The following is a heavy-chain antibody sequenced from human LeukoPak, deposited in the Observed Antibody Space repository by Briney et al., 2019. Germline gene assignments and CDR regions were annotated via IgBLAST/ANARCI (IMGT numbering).Heavy chain of an antibody. J-gene: IGHJ1*01. Sequence: GGSLRLSCAASGFSFSSYSTNWVRQAPGKGLEWVSYISSSSTTMYYADSVKGRFTISRDNAKNSLYLQMNSLRDEDTAVYYCARAYYDSSGYYYEGFFQDWGQGTLVTVSS. CDR2: ISSSSTTM. CDR3: ARAYYDSSGYYYEGFFQD. V-gene: IGHV3-48*02. D-gene: IGHD3-22*01. CDR1: GFSFSSYS.